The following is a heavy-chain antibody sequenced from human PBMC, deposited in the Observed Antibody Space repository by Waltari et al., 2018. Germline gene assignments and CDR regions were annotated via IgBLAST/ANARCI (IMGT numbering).Heavy chain of an antibody. CDR1: GYTCDHYG. V-gene: IGHV1-18*04. CDR3: TRERDFGVIIVFGY. J-gene: IGHJ4*02. D-gene: IGHD3-3*01. Sequence: QVQLVQSGAELKKPGASVRVSCKASGYTCDHYGISWILQAPGQGLEWMGWISAYSGDTRYAQNLQDRITMTTDTPTSTAYMELRSLRSDDTAIYYCTRERDFGVIIVFGYWGQGTPVTVSS. CDR2: ISAYSGDT.